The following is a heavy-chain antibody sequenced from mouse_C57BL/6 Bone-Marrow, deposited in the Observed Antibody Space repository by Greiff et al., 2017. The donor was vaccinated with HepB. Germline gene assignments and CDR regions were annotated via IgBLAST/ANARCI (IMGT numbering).Heavy chain of an antibody. D-gene: IGHD1-1*01. Sequence: EVQLQQSGPELVKPGASVKMSCKASGYTFTDYNMHWVKQSHGKSLEWIGYINPNNGGTSYNQKFKGKATLTVNKSSSTAYMELRSLTSEDSAVYYCASWGGYYGSSVYFDVWGTGTTVTVSS. J-gene: IGHJ1*03. CDR3: ASWGGYYGSSVYFDV. CDR1: GYTFTDYN. CDR2: INPNNGGT. V-gene: IGHV1-22*01.